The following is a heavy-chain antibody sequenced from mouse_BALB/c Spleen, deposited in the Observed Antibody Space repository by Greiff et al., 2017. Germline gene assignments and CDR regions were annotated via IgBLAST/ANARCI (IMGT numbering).Heavy chain of an antibody. D-gene: IGHD1-1*01. J-gene: IGHJ1*01. CDR1: GFTFTDYY. Sequence: EVQLVESGGGLVQPGGSLRLSCATSGFTFTDYYMSWVRQPPGKALEWLGFIRNKANGYTTEYSASVKGRFTISRDNSQSILYLQMNTLRAEDSATYYCAREGITTVVEGWYFDVWGAGTTVTVSS. CDR3: AREGITTVVEGWYFDV. CDR2: IRNKANGYTT. V-gene: IGHV7-3*02.